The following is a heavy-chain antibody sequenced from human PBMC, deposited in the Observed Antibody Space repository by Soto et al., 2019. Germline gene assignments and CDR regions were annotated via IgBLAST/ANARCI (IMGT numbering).Heavy chain of an antibody. CDR3: ARSKLGVGDPFDI. D-gene: IGHD7-27*01. CDR2: ISKSATNI. CDR1: GFTFSDYY. J-gene: IGHJ3*02. Sequence: QVQLVYSGGGLVKPGGSLRISCAASGFTFSDYYMNLIRQAPGTGLEWVSYISKSATNIYYADSVRGRFTISRDNAKNSLYLQMNNLRADDTAVYYCARSKLGVGDPFDIWGQGTMVTVSS. V-gene: IGHV3-11*01.